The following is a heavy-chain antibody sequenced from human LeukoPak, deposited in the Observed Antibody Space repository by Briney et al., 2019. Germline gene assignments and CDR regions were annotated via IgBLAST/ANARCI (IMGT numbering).Heavy chain of an antibody. CDR1: GFTFSSYW. J-gene: IGHJ3*02. Sequence: GGSLRLSCAASGFTFSSYWMSWVRQAPGKGLEGVANIKQDGSEKYYVDSVKGRFTISRDNAKNSLYLQMNSLRAEDTAVYYCAREIRSGYFVYAVRFDAFDIWGQGTMVTVSS. V-gene: IGHV3-7*01. CDR2: IKQDGSEK. D-gene: IGHD3-22*01. CDR3: AREIRSGYFVYAVRFDAFDI.